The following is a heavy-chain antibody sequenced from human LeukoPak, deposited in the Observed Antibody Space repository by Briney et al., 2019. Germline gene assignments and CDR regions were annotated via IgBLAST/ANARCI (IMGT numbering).Heavy chain of an antibody. V-gene: IGHV4-38-2*01. CDR1: GYSISSGYY. CDR3: ARVQGDYFMDV. D-gene: IGHD1-26*01. Sequence: MASETLSLTCAVSGYSISSGYYWGWIRQSSGKGLEWIGSIYHGGNTYYSQSLKSRVTISIDASKNQFSLRLTSVIAEDTAVYYCARVQGDYFMDVWGKGTTVTVSS. CDR2: IYHGGNT. J-gene: IGHJ6*03.